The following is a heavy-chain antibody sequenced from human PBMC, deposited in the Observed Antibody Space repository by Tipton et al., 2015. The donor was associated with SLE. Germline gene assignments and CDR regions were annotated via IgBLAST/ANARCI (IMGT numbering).Heavy chain of an antibody. CDR3: ARVSGGYYYGNFFDY. V-gene: IGHV3-21*03. D-gene: IGHD3-22*01. Sequence: SLRLSCAASGFTFSGYSINWVRQAPGKGLEWVSSISSSSSYIYYADSVKGRFTISRDNAKNSLYLQMNSLRAEDTAVYYCARVSGGYYYGNFFDYGGRRPLVTVSS. CDR2: ISSSSSYI. CDR1: GFTFSGYS. J-gene: IGHJ4*02.